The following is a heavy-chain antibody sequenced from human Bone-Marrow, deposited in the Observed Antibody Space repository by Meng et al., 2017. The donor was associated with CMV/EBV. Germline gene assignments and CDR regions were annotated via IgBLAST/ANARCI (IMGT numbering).Heavy chain of an antibody. Sequence: GESLKISCAASGFTFSDYYMSWIRQAPGKGLEWVSYISSSGSTIYYADSVKGRFTISRDNAKNSLYLQMNSLRAEDTAVYYCAKVDRGPAAPRNDAFDIWGQGKMVTVSS. D-gene: IGHD2-2*01. J-gene: IGHJ3*02. CDR1: GFTFSDYY. CDR3: AKVDRGPAAPRNDAFDI. V-gene: IGHV3-11*01. CDR2: ISSSGSTI.